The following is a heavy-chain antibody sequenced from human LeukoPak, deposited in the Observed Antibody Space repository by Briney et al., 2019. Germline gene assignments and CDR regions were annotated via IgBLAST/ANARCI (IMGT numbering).Heavy chain of an antibody. CDR3: ARAVTAAAPFDY. D-gene: IGHD6-13*01. V-gene: IGHV3-48*02. CDR1: GFTFSVYG. J-gene: IGHJ4*02. CDR2: ISSSSSSI. Sequence: PGGSLRLSCAASGFTFSVYGMNWLRQAPGRGLEWVSFISSSSSSIYYADSVKGRFTISRDNAKNSLYLQLKSLRDEDTAVYFCARAVTAAAPFDYWGQGTLVTVS.